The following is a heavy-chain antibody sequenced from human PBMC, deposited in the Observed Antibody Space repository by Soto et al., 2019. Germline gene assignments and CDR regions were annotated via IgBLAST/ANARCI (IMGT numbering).Heavy chain of an antibody. CDR1: GFAFSNYA. CDR3: VSWMSAHLDY. CDR2: IDSRTPNT. V-gene: IGHV3-23*01. D-gene: IGHD2-2*03. J-gene: IGHJ4*02. Sequence: GGSLRLSXAASGFAFSNYAMNWVRQAPGKGLEWVSTIDSRTPNTHYADSVEGRFTISRDNSRNTVDLQMNSLRAEDTALYYCVSWMSAHLDYWGRGTLITVSS.